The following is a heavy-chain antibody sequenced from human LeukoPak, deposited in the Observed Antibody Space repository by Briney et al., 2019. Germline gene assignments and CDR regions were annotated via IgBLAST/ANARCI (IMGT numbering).Heavy chain of an antibody. V-gene: IGHV1-2*04. J-gene: IGHJ6*02. CDR2: INPNSGGT. Sequence: ASVKVSCKASGYTFTGYYMHWVRQAPGQGLEWMGWINPNSGGTNYAQKFQGWVTMTRDTSISTAYMELSGLRSDDTAVYYCARGREGSSWYYYYYGMDVWGQGTTVTVSS. D-gene: IGHD6-13*01. CDR3: ARGREGSSWYYYYYGMDV. CDR1: GYTFTGYY.